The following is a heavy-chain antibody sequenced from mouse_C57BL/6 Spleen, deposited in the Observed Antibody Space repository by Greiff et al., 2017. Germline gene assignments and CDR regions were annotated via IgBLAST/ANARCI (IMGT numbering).Heavy chain of an antibody. J-gene: IGHJ4*01. CDR1: GFTFTDYY. D-gene: IGHD2-10*01. V-gene: IGHV7-3*01. Sequence: EVKLVESGGGLVQPGGSLSLSCAASGFTFTDYYMSWVRQPPGKALEWLGFIRNKANGYTTEYSASVKGRFTISRDNSQSILYLQMNALRAEDSATYYCARYPAYYGEDYAMDYWGQGTSVTVSS. CDR3: ARYPAYYGEDYAMDY. CDR2: IRNKANGYTT.